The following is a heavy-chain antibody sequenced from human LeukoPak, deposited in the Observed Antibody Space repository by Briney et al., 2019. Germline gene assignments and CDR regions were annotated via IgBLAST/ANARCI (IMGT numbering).Heavy chain of an antibody. D-gene: IGHD3-22*01. CDR1: GFTFSSYA. J-gene: IGHJ4*02. CDR2: ISGNGGST. CDR3: AKIGSDLSITMIVVVHFDY. V-gene: IGHV3-23*01. Sequence: GGSLRLSCAASGFTFSSYAMSWVRQAPGKGLEWVSVISGNGGSTYYADSVKGWFTISRDNSKNTLYLQMNSLRAEDTGVYYCAKIGSDLSITMIVVVHFDYWGQGTLVTVSS.